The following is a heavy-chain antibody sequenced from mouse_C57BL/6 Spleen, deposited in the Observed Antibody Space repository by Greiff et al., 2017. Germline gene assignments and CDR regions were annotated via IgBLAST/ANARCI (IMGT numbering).Heavy chain of an antibody. Sequence: QVQLKQPGAELVKPGASVKVSCKASGYTFTSYWMHWVKQRPGQGLEWIGRIHPSDSDTNYNQKFKGKATLTVDKSSSTAYMQLSSLTSEDSAVYYCAIWDYYGRTPFDYWGQGTTLTVAS. D-gene: IGHD1-1*01. CDR3: AIWDYYGRTPFDY. J-gene: IGHJ2*01. CDR1: GYTFTSYW. V-gene: IGHV1-74*01. CDR2: IHPSDSDT.